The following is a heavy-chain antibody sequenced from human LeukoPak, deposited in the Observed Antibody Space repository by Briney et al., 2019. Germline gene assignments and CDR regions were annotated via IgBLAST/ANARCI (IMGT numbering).Heavy chain of an antibody. D-gene: IGHD6-13*01. CDR2: IYYSGST. CDR1: GGSISSYY. V-gene: IGHV4-59*01. CDR3: ARAKYSSSWYDNWFDP. J-gene: IGHJ5*02. Sequence: SETLSLTCTVSGGSISSYYWSWIRQPPGKGLEWIGYIYYSGSTNYNPSLKSRVTISVDTSKNQFSLKLSSVTAADTAVYYCARAKYSSSWYDNWFDPWGQGTLVTVSS.